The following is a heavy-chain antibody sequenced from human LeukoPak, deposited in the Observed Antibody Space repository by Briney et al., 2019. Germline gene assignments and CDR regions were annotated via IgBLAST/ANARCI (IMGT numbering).Heavy chain of an antibody. Sequence: SETLSLTCTVSGGSISKYYCSWIRQPPGKGLEWIAYIYYTGSTYYNPSLKSRVTMSVDTSKNQFSLKLSSVTAADKAVYYCARQPWDIVVVPAARPFDYWGQGTLVTVSS. V-gene: IGHV4-59*08. J-gene: IGHJ4*02. CDR3: ARQPWDIVVVPAARPFDY. D-gene: IGHD2-2*01. CDR1: GGSISKYY. CDR2: IYYTGST.